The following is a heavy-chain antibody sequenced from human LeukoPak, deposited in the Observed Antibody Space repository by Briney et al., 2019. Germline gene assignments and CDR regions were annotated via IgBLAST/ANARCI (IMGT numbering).Heavy chain of an antibody. CDR2: VSDDGIHT. Sequence: PGGCLRLSCAASGFTFSNYPIHWVRQAPGKGLEWVAVVSDDGIHTYYADSVKGRFTISRDNSKNTLYLQMNSLRAEDTAVYYCARDKIAVAGTHFDYWGQGTLVTVSS. D-gene: IGHD6-19*01. CDR3: ARDKIAVAGTHFDY. J-gene: IGHJ4*02. CDR1: GFTFSNYP. V-gene: IGHV3-30-3*01.